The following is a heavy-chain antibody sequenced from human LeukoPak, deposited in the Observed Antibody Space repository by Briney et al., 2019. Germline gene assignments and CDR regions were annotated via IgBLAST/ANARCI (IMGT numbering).Heavy chain of an antibody. V-gene: IGHV3-33*01. D-gene: IGHD3-16*02. Sequence: GRSLRLSCAASGFTFSSYDMHWVRQAPGKGLEWVAVISFDGSNKYCADSVKGRFTISRDDSKNTLYLQMDSLRAEDTAVYYCARDIESGYFDYWGQGTLVTVSS. CDR1: GFTFSSYD. CDR3: ARDIESGYFDY. CDR2: ISFDGSNK. J-gene: IGHJ4*02.